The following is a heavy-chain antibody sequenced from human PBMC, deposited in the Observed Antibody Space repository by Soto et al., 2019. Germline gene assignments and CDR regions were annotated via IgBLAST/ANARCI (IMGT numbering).Heavy chain of an antibody. CDR2: IKQSGGT. J-gene: IGHJ5*01. D-gene: IGHD3-3*01. CDR3: ARMRVSDFSSGSFRRCWFDS. V-gene: IGHV4-34*02. CDR1: GGSFNTYY. Sequence: QVQLQQWGAGLLKPSETLSLTCAVNGGSFNTYYWTWIRQPPGKGLEWIGEIKQSGGTNYNPSLKSRVTISVDTSKNHFSLNLTSVTAADTAVYYCARMRVSDFSSGSFRRCWFDSWGQGTLVTVSS.